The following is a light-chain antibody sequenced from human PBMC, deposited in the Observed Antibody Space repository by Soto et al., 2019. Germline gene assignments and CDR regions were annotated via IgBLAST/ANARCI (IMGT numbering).Light chain of an antibody. V-gene: IGKV3D-15*01. CDR2: GAS. Sequence: EIVMTQSPATLSVSPGERATLSCRASQSVNIYLAWYQQKPGQAPRLLIFGASYRATGIPARLSGSGSGTEFNLTISSLQSEDFAVDFCQQYDDWLRLTFGGGTKVEIK. CDR1: QSVNIY. CDR3: QQYDDWLRLT. J-gene: IGKJ4*01.